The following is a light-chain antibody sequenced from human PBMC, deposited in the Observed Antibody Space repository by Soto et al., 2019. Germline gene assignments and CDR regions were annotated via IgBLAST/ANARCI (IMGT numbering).Light chain of an antibody. CDR1: QSVLYSSNNKNY. CDR3: QQYYSTPPIT. J-gene: IGKJ5*01. CDR2: WAS. Sequence: DIVMTQSPDSLAVSLGERATINCKSSQSVLYSSNNKNYLAWYQQKPGQPPKLLIYWASTRESGVPDRFSGSGSGTDFTLTISSLKAEDVAVYYCQQYYSTPPITFGQGPRLEIK. V-gene: IGKV4-1*01.